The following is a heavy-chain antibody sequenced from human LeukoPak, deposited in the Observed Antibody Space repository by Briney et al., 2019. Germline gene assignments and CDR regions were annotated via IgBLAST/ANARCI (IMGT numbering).Heavy chain of an antibody. J-gene: IGHJ4*02. CDR1: GGSISSYY. V-gene: IGHV4-59*08. Sequence: SETLSLTCTVSGGSISSYYWSWIRQPPGKGLEWIGYIYHSGSTYYNPSLKSRVTISVDTSKNQFSLKLSSVTAADTAVYYCARHTYSGYAFDYWGQGTLVTVSS. CDR2: IYHSGST. D-gene: IGHD5-12*01. CDR3: ARHTYSGYAFDY.